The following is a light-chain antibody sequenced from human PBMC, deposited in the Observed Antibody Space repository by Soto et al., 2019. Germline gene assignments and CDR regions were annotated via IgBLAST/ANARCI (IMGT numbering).Light chain of an antibody. J-gene: IGKJ2*01. Sequence: EIVLTQSPGTLSLSPGESATLSCRASQSVSSTYLAWYQQKPGQAPRLLIYGASNRATGIPDRFSGSGSGTDFTLTISRLEPEDFAVYYCQQYGTSYTFGQWTK. V-gene: IGKV3-20*01. CDR2: GAS. CDR1: QSVSSTY. CDR3: QQYGTSYT.